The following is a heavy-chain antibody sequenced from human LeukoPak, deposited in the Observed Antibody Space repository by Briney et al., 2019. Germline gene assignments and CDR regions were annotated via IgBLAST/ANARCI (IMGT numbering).Heavy chain of an antibody. V-gene: IGHV3-7*01. Sequence: GGSPRLSCAASGFTFSSYWMSWVRQAPGKGLEWVANIKQDGSEKYYVDSVKGRFTISRDNAKNSLYLQMNSLRAEDTAVYYCARKSYSSDWYNWFDPWGQGTLVTVSS. CDR3: ARKSYSSDWYNWFDP. J-gene: IGHJ5*02. D-gene: IGHD6-19*01. CDR2: IKQDGSEK. CDR1: GFTFSSYW.